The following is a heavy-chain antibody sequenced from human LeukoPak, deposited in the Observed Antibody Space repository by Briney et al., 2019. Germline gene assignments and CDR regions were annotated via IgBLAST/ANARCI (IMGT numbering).Heavy chain of an antibody. D-gene: IGHD3-10*01. J-gene: IGHJ4*02. V-gene: IGHV3-7*03. CDR2: VNQDRREK. CDR3: ARDRGYGSGSYYIRVFDY. Sequence: VGSLRLSCAASGFTFSSYAMHWVRQVPGMGLEWVANVNQDRREKYYVDSVRGRFTISRDNAKNSLFLEMNSLRVEDTAVYYCARDRGYGSGSYYIRVFDYWGQGTLVTVSS. CDR1: GFTFSSYA.